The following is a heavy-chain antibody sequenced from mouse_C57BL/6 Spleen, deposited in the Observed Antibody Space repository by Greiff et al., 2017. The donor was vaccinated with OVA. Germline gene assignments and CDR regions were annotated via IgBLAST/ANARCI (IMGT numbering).Heavy chain of an antibody. CDR2: INPGSGGT. V-gene: IGHV1-54*01. CDR3: ARGGATVVSLYWYFDV. D-gene: IGHD1-1*01. Sequence: QVQLQQSGAELVRPGTSVKVSCKASGYAFTNYLIEWVKQRPGQGLEWIGVINPGSGGTNYHEKFKGKATLTADKSFSTAYMQLSSLTSEDSAVYFCARGGATVVSLYWYFDVWGTGTTVTVSS. J-gene: IGHJ1*03. CDR1: GYAFTNYL.